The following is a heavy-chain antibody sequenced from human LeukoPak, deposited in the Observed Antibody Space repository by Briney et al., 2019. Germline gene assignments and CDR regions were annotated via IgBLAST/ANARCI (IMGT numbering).Heavy chain of an antibody. J-gene: IGHJ5*02. V-gene: IGHV1-24*01. D-gene: IGHD4-17*01. CDR3: ATGSYGPRGSVWFDP. CDR2: FDPEDGET. CDR1: GYTLTELS. Sequence: ASVKVSRKVSGYTLTELSMHWVRQAPGKGLEWMGGFDPEDGETIYAQKFQGRVTMTEDTSTDTAYTELSSLRSEATAVYYCATGSYGPRGSVWFDPWGQGTLVTVSS.